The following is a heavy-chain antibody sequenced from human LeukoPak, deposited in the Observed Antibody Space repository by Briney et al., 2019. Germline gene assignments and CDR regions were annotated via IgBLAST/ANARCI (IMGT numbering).Heavy chain of an antibody. V-gene: IGHV5-10-1*01. D-gene: IGHD6-13*01. CDR2: IDPSDSYT. CDR1: GYSFTSYW. CDR3: ARGVWVAAAGNWFDP. J-gene: IGHJ5*02. Sequence: GESLRISRKGSGYSFTSYWISWVRQMPGKGLEWMGRIDPSDSYTNYSPSFQGHVTISADKSISTAYLQWSSLKASDTAMYYCARGVWVAAAGNWFDPWGQGTLVTVSS.